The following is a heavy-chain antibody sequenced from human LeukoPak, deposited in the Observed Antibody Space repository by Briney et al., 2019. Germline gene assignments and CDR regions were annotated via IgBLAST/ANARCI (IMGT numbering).Heavy chain of an antibody. Sequence: LSLTCTVSGGSISSSSYYWGWIRQPPGKGLERVSAISGTYGNTYYADSVKGRFTISRDSAKNSLYLQMNSLRAEDTAVYYCARGLHLLPRSTLDYWGQGTLVTVSS. CDR3: ARGLHLLPRSTLDY. CDR2: ISGTYGNT. D-gene: IGHD3-22*01. V-gene: IGHV3-11*06. CDR1: GGSISSSS. J-gene: IGHJ4*02.